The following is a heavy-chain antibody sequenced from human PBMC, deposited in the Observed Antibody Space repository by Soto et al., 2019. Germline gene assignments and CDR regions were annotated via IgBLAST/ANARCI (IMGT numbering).Heavy chain of an antibody. CDR1: GFALSNGRMG. D-gene: IGHD3-22*01. CDR3: ARIAYFYDSSGHYFDY. Sequence: GSGPTLVNPTDTLTLTCTVSGFALSNGRMGVSWIRQPPGKALEWLAHIFSTDEKSYSTSLKSRLTISKDTSKSQVVLTMTNMDPVDTATYYCARIAYFYDSSGHYFDYWGQGTLVTVSS. J-gene: IGHJ4*02. V-gene: IGHV2-26*01. CDR2: IFSTDEK.